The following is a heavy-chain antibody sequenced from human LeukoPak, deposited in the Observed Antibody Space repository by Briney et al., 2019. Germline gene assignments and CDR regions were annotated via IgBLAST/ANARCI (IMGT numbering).Heavy chain of an antibody. D-gene: IGHD2-15*01. J-gene: IGHJ5*02. Sequence: GASVKVSCKASGYTFTSYGISWVRQAPGQGLEWMGWISACNGNTNYAQKLQGRVTMTTDTSTSTAYMELSSLRSEDTAVYYCARDLGGSTNSWFDPWGQGTLVTVSS. CDR3: ARDLGGSTNSWFDP. V-gene: IGHV1-18*01. CDR1: GYTFTSYG. CDR2: ISACNGNT.